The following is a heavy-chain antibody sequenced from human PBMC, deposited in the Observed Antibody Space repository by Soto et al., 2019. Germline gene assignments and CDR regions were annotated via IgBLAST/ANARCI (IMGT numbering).Heavy chain of an antibody. V-gene: IGHV3-48*01. CDR1: GFTFSSYS. J-gene: IGHJ3*02. CDR3: ARDYYGDYGIPFDI. Sequence: GGSLRLSCAASGFTFSSYSMNWVRQAPGKGLEWVSYISSSSSTIYYADSVKGRFTISRDNAKNSLYLQMNSLRAEDTAVYYCARDYYGDYGIPFDIWGQGTMVTVSS. D-gene: IGHD4-17*01. CDR2: ISSSSSTI.